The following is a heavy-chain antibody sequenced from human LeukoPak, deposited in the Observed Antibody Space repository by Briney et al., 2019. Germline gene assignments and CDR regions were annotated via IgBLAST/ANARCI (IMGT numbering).Heavy chain of an antibody. CDR2: INPSGGST. CDR3: ARGLGSCTSNSCYRTGFDY. Sequence: ASVKVSCKASGYTFTSYYMHWVRQAPGQGLEWMGIINPSGGSTSYAQKFQGRVTMTRNTSIGTAYMELSSLRSEDTAVYYCARGLGSCTSNSCYRTGFDYWGQGTLVTVSS. D-gene: IGHD2-2*01. CDR1: GYTFTSYY. V-gene: IGHV1-46*01. J-gene: IGHJ4*02.